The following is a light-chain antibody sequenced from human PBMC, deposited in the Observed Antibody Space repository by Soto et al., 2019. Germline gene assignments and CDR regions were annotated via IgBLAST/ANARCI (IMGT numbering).Light chain of an antibody. V-gene: IGKV1-5*01. CDR2: DAS. CDR1: QSISSW. CDR3: QQYNSYPIT. J-gene: IGKJ5*01. Sequence: DIQMTPSPCTLSASVGDRVTLTCRASQSISSWLAWYQQKPGKAPKLLIYDASSLESGVPSRFSGSGSGTEFTLTISSLQPDDFATYYCQQYNSYPITFGQGTRLEIK.